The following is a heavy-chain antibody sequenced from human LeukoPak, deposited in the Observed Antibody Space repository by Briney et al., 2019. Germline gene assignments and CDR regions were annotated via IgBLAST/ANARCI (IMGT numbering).Heavy chain of an antibody. CDR1: GFTFSSYG. J-gene: IGHJ4*02. V-gene: IGHV3-30*02. CDR3: ANIGGDGYKKISGGDY. D-gene: IGHD5-24*01. CDR2: IRYDGSNK. Sequence: GGSLRLSCAASGFTFSSYGMHWVRQAPGKGLEWVAFIRYDGSNKYYADSVKGRFTISRDNSKNTLYLQMNSLRSEDTAVYYCANIGGDGYKKISGGDYWGQGTLVTVSS.